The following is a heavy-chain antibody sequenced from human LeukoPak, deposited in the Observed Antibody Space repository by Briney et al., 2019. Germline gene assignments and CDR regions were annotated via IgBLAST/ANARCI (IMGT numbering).Heavy chain of an antibody. J-gene: IGHJ4*02. V-gene: IGHV3-30*04. Sequence: GGSLRLSCAGSGFTFSSYAMHWVRQAPGKGLEWVAVISYDGSNKYYADSVKGRFTISRDNSKNTLYLQMNSLRAEDTAVYYCARGFVYFDYWGQGTLVTVSS. CDR1: GFTFSSYA. D-gene: IGHD3-16*02. CDR3: ARGFVYFDY. CDR2: ISYDGSNK.